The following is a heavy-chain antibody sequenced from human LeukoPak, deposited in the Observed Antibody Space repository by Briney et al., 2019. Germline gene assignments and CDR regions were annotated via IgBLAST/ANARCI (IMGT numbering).Heavy chain of an antibody. V-gene: IGHV3-30*18. CDR1: GFIFSYYG. Sequence: GGSLRLSCAASGFIFSYYGMHWVRQAPGKGLEWVAVISFDGSTKSYADSVKGRFTISRDNSKNTVYLQMNSLRAEDTAGYSCAKEGPAYCDGDCYSFGYWGQGTLVTVSS. J-gene: IGHJ4*02. CDR2: ISFDGSTK. D-gene: IGHD2-21*02. CDR3: AKEGPAYCDGDCYSFGY.